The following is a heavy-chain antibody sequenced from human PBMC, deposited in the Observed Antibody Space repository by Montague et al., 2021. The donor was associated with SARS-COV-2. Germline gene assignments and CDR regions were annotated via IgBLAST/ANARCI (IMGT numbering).Heavy chain of an antibody. J-gene: IGHJ6*02. V-gene: IGHV3-30-3*01. CDR2: ISYDGSNK. D-gene: IGHD3-10*01. Sequence: SLSLSFAASGFPFSSYAMHWVRQAPGKGLEWVAVISYDGSNKYYADSVKGRFTISRDNSKNTLYLQMNSLRAEDTAVYYCAGGGSEGLYYYYYGMDVWGQGATVTVSS. CDR3: AGGGSEGLYYYYYGMDV. CDR1: GFPFSSYA.